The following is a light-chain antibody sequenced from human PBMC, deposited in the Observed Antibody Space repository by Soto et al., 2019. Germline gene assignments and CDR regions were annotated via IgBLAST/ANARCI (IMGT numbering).Light chain of an antibody. CDR3: QQRSHWPRT. V-gene: IGKV3-15*01. CDR2: GAS. Sequence: TQSPGTLSLSPGERATLSCRASQSVSNYLAWYQQIPGQAPRLLIYGASTRATGIPARFSGSGSGTDFTLTISSLQSEDFAVYYCQQRSHWPRTFGQGTKVDIK. CDR1: QSVSNY. J-gene: IGKJ1*01.